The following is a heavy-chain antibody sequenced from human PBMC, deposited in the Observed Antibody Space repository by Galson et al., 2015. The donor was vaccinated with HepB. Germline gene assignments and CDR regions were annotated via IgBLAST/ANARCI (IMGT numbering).Heavy chain of an antibody. V-gene: IGHV3-73*01. CDR2: IRSKANSYAT. Sequence: SLRLSCAASGFTFSGSAMHWVRQASGKGLEWVGRIRSKANSYATAYAASVKGRFTISRDDSKNTAYLQMNSLKTEDTAVYYCYCSGGSCYSRSSGRWGQGTLVTVSS. J-gene: IGHJ4*02. D-gene: IGHD2-15*01. CDR3: YCSGGSCYSRSSGR. CDR1: GFTFSGSA.